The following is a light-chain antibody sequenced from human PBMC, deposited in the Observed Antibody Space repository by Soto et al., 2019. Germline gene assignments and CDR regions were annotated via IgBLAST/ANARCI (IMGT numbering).Light chain of an antibody. CDR1: SSDVGGYDH. Sequence: QSALTQPASVSGSPGQSITISCTGTSSDVGGYDHVSWYQQHPGKAPKLIIYDVSIRPSGVSNRFSGSKSGNTAALTVSGLQAEDEADYYCSSYVGTNSYVFGTGTKVTVL. CDR2: DVS. CDR3: SSYVGTNSYV. J-gene: IGLJ1*01. V-gene: IGLV2-14*03.